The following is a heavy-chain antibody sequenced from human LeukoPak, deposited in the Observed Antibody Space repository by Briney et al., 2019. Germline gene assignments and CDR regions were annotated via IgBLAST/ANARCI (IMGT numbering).Heavy chain of an antibody. CDR3: ARQDTTMARRGDYFDY. CDR1: GGSISSSNYY. D-gene: IGHD5-18*01. Sequence: SETLSLTCTVSGGSISSSNYYWGWIRQPPGKGLEWIGSFYYSGSTYYNPSLKSRVTISVDTSKNQFSLKLSSVTAADTAVYYCARQDTTMARRGDYFDYWGQGTLVTVSS. J-gene: IGHJ4*02. V-gene: IGHV4-39*01. CDR2: FYYSGST.